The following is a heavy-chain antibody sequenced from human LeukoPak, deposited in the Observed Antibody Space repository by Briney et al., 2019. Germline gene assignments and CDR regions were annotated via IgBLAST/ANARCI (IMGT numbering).Heavy chain of an antibody. D-gene: IGHD2-2*01. CDR2: IYSGGST. CDR1: GFTVSSNY. CDR3: ARGRRYCSSTSCYFCGGRDLCNWFDP. V-gene: IGHV3-53*01. Sequence: PGGSLRLSCAASGFTVSSNYMSWVRQAPGKGLEWVSVIYSGGSTYYADSVKGRFTISRDNSKNTLYLQMNSLRAEDTAVYYCARGRRYCSSTSCYFCGGRDLCNWFDPWGQGTLVTVSS. J-gene: IGHJ5*02.